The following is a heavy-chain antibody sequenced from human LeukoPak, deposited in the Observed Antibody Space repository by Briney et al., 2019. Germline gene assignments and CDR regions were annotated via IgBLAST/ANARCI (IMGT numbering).Heavy chain of an antibody. CDR1: GFTFSSYA. Sequence: GGSLRLSCAASGFTFSSYAMSWVRQAPGQGLEWVSAISGSGGSTYYADSVKGRFTISRDNSKNTLYLQMNSLRAEDTAVYYCAKSYDVRVSGSFETRGHGTLVTVSS. CDR2: ISGSGGST. J-gene: IGHJ4*03. CDR3: AKSYDVRVSGSFET. D-gene: IGHD6-25*01. V-gene: IGHV3-23*01.